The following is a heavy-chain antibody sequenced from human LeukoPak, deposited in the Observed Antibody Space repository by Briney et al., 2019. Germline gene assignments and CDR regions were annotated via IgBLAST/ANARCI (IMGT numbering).Heavy chain of an antibody. CDR3: ARLYDSSGYYDF. V-gene: IGHV3-53*04. J-gene: IGHJ4*02. Sequence: GGSLRLSCAASGISVSNDYMSWVRQAPGKGLEWVSAIYADGYTRDAASVKGRFSISRHNSKNTLYLQMNSLRAEDTAVYYCARLYDSSGYYDFWGQGTLVTVSS. CDR1: GISVSNDY. D-gene: IGHD3-22*01. CDR2: IYADGYT.